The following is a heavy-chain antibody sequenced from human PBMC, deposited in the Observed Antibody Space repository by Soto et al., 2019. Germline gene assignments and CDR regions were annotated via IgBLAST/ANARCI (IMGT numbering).Heavy chain of an antibody. D-gene: IGHD6-19*01. CDR2: ISGSGGST. CDR3: AKARSGRQWLPFDY. V-gene: IGHV3-23*01. J-gene: IGHJ4*02. Sequence: GGSLRLSCAASGFIFSSYAMSWVRQAPGKGLEWVSAISGSGGSTYYADSVKGRFTISRDNSKNTLYLQMNSLRAEDTAVYYCAKARSGRQWLPFDYWGQGTLVTVSS. CDR1: GFIFSSYA.